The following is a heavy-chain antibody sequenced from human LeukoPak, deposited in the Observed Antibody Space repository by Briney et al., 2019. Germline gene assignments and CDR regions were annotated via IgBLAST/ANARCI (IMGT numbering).Heavy chain of an antibody. Sequence: SETLSLTCAAYGGCFSGYYWSWIRQPPGKGLEWIGEINHSGSTNYSPSLKSRVTISVDTSKNQFSLKLSSVTAADTAVYYCAREASDSSGYDAFDIWGQGTMVTVSS. D-gene: IGHD3-22*01. J-gene: IGHJ3*02. CDR3: AREASDSSGYDAFDI. CDR1: GGCFSGYY. V-gene: IGHV4-34*01. CDR2: INHSGST.